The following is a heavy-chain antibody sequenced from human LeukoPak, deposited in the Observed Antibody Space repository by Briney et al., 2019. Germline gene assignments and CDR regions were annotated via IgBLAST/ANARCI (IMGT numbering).Heavy chain of an antibody. V-gene: IGHV4-59*01. CDR1: GGSFSGYY. CDR2: IYYSGST. J-gene: IGHJ6*03. Sequence: SETLSLTCAVYGGSFSGYYWSWIRQPPGKGLEWIGYIYYSGSTNYNPSLKSRVTISVDTSKNQFSLKLSSVTAADTAVYYCARLRQQTPHYYYYYYMDVWGKGTTVTISS. D-gene: IGHD6-13*01. CDR3: ARLRQQTPHYYYYYYMDV.